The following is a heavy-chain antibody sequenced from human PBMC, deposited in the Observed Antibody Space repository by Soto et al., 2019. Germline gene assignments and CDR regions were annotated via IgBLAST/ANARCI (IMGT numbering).Heavy chain of an antibody. D-gene: IGHD2-21*02. CDR3: ARVTYCGGDCYYFDY. Sequence: SETVSLTCTVSGGSISSGGYYWSWIRQHPGKGLEWIGYIYYSGSTYYNPSLKSRVTISVDTSKNQFSLKLSSVTAADTAVYYCARVTYCGGDCYYFDYWGQGTLVTVSS. CDR2: IYYSGST. CDR1: GGSISSGGYY. J-gene: IGHJ4*02. V-gene: IGHV4-31*03.